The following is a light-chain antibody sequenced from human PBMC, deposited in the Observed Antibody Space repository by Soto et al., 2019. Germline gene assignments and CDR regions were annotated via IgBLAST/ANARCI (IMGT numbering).Light chain of an antibody. CDR2: RAS. CDR3: QQYNEYPYT. V-gene: IGKV1-5*03. Sequence: DITMTQSPSTLSASVGDRVSITCRASQSISTYLAWYQQKPGRAPQALIYRASSLESGVPSRFSGSGSGTGFTLTISSLLPDDFATYYCQQYNEYPYTFGQGTKLEIK. J-gene: IGKJ2*01. CDR1: QSISTY.